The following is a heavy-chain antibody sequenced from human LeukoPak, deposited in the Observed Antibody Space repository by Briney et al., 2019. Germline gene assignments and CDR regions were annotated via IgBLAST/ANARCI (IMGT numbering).Heavy chain of an antibody. D-gene: IGHD3-22*01. CDR2: IRYDGSNK. CDR1: GFTFSSYG. CDR3: AKTYYYDSSGYYYMGIDY. V-gene: IGHV3-30*02. Sequence: GGSLRLSCAASGFTFSSYGMHWLRQAPGKGLESVAFIRYDGSNKYYADSVKGRFTISRDNSKNTLYLQMNSLRAEDTAVYYCAKTYYYDSSGYYYMGIDYWGQGTLVAVSS. J-gene: IGHJ4*02.